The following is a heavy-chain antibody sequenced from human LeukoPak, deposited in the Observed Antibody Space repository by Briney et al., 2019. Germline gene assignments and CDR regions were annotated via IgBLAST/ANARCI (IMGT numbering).Heavy chain of an antibody. J-gene: IGHJ5*02. Sequence: GRSLRLSCAASGFSFNSYAIHWVRQAPGKGLEWVTVISYDGSNKHYADSVRGRFTISRDNSKNTLYLQMNSLRAEDTAVYYCARGVTNWFDPWGQGTLVTVSS. CDR2: ISYDGSNK. D-gene: IGHD2-8*01. CDR3: ARGVTNWFDP. V-gene: IGHV3-30*03. CDR1: GFSFNSYA.